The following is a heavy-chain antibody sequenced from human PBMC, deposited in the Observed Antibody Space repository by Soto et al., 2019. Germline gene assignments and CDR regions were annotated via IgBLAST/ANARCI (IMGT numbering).Heavy chain of an antibody. CDR3: AGDLVTAGQGHLDC. V-gene: IGHV4-31*01. CDR2: IYYSGST. D-gene: IGHD2-21*02. CDR1: GGSISRTAYY. J-gene: IGHJ4*02. Sequence: QVQLQESGPGLVKSSQTLSLTCSVSGGSISRTAYYWSWIRQHPEKGLEWIGYIYYSGSTYYNPSLESPVTISVESSKNQFAMRLSSVTAADTAVYYCAGDLVTAGQGHLDCWCQGTLVTVSS.